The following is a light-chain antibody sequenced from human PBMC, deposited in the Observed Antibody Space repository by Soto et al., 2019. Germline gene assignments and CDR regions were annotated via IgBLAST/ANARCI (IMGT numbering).Light chain of an antibody. Sequence: QSALAQPASVSGSPGQSITISCTGTRSDVGAYNSVSWYQQHPHKAPQVIIYKGSQRPSGVSNRFSGSTSGNAASLTISGLQADDEADYFCCSSAPESTYVFGTGTKLTVL. CDR2: KGS. J-gene: IGLJ1*01. V-gene: IGLV2-23*01. CDR1: RSDVGAYNS. CDR3: CSSAPESTYV.